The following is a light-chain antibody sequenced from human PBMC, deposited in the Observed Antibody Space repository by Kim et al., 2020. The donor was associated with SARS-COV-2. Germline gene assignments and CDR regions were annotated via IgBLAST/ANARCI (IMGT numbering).Light chain of an antibody. J-gene: IGKJ1*01. Sequence: SSGQRATLSCRASQSGSSNLALYQHKPGQAPRLLIYCAATRATGIPTSFSGSGSGTEFTLTISILQSEDFAVYYCQQYNNWPTWTFGQGTKVDI. CDR1: QSGSSN. CDR3: QQYNNWPTWT. V-gene: IGKV3-15*01. CDR2: CAA.